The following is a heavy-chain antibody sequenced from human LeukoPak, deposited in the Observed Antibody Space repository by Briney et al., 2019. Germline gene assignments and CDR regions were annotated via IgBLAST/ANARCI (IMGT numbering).Heavy chain of an antibody. CDR2: MLYRGST. J-gene: IGHJ4*02. CDR1: GVSISTTSYY. CDR3: GRQGGWGGALSFFDS. Sequence: PSETLSLTCTVSGVSISTTSYYWGWIRQTPGKGLEWIGSMLYRGSTYYSPSLRSRVIISVDASKNQFFLTLSPVTAADTAVYYCGRQGGWGGALSFFDSWGQGTLITVSS. D-gene: IGHD3-16*01. V-gene: IGHV4-39*01.